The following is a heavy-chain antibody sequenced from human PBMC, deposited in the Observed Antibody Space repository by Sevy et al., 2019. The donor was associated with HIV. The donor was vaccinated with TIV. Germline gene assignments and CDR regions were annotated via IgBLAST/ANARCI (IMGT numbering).Heavy chain of an antibody. CDR2: ISFDGRNK. CDR1: GFTFADHA. D-gene: IGHD2-8*01. CDR3: ARDHCTDGACFRSGYFDY. J-gene: IGHJ4*02. V-gene: IGHV3-30*04. Sequence: GGSLRLSCAASGFTFADHAFHWVRQAPGKGLEWVAIISFDGRNKRLAESMKGRFTISRDDSKNTVSLQMTSLRPEDTAVYYCARDHCTDGACFRSGYFDYWGQGTLVTVSS.